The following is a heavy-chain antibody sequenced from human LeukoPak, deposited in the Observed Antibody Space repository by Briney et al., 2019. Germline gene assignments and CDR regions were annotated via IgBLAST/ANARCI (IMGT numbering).Heavy chain of an antibody. CDR3: ARDYPGSDAFDI. CDR1: GFTFSSYA. CDR2: ISYDGSKK. J-gene: IGHJ3*02. V-gene: IGHV3-30-3*01. Sequence: GGSLRLSCAASGFTFSSYAMHWVRQAPGKGLEWVAVISYDGSKKYCADSVKGRFTISRDNSKNTLYLQMNSLRAEDRAVYYCARDYPGSDAFDIWGQGTMVTVSS.